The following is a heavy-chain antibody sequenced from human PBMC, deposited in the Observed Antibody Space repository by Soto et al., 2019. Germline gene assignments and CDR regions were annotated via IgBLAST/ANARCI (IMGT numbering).Heavy chain of an antibody. D-gene: IGHD5-18*01. CDR2: INAGNGNT. Sequence: ASVKVSCKASGYTFTSYAMHWVRQAPGQRLEWMGWINAGNGNTKYSQKFQGRVTITRDTSASTAYMELSSLRSEDTAVYYCARDGIHLWFNWFDPWGQGTLVTVSS. J-gene: IGHJ5*02. CDR1: GYTFTSYA. V-gene: IGHV1-3*01. CDR3: ARDGIHLWFNWFDP.